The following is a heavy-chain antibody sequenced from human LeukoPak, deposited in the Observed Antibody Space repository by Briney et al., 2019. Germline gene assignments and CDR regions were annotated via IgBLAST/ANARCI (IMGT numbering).Heavy chain of an antibody. CDR3: AKDERDIVLMVYAPPPDY. J-gene: IGHJ4*02. CDR1: GFTFDDYV. V-gene: IGHV3-30*02. CDR2: IRYDGSNK. D-gene: IGHD2-8*01. Sequence: PGGSLRLSCAASGFTFDDYVMHWVRQAPGKGLEWVAFIRYDGSNKYYADSVKGRFTISRDNSKNTLYLQMNSLRAEDTAVYYCAKDERDIVLMVYAPPPDYWGQGTLVTVSS.